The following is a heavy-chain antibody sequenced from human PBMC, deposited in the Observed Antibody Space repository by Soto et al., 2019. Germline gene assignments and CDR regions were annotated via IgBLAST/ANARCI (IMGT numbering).Heavy chain of an antibody. J-gene: IGHJ6*02. CDR3: ARNYDFWSGYGMDV. D-gene: IGHD3-3*01. V-gene: IGHV3-33*01. CDR2: IWYDGSNK. CDR1: GFTFSSYG. Sequence: GGSLRLSCAASGFTFSSYGMHWVRQAPGKGLEWVAVIWYDGSNKYYADSVKGRFTISRDNSKNTLYLQMNSLRAEDTAVYYCARNYDFWSGYGMDVWGQGTTVTVSS.